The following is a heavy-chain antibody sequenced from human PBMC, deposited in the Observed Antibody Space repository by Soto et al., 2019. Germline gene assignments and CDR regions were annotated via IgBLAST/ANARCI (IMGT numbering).Heavy chain of an antibody. Sequence: SETLSLTCAVYGGSFSGYYWSWIRQPPGKGLEWIGEINHSGSTNYNPSLKSRVTISVDTSKNQFSLKLSSVTAADTAVYYCASLTDFWSGYYVGYWGQGTLVTVSS. CDR3: ASLTDFWSGYYVGY. V-gene: IGHV4-34*01. J-gene: IGHJ4*02. CDR1: GGSFSGYY. D-gene: IGHD3-3*01. CDR2: INHSGST.